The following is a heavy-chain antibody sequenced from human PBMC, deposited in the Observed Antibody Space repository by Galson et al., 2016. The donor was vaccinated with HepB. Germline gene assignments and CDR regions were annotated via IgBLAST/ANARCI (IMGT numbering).Heavy chain of an antibody. CDR3: VRYGDGYIVDY. J-gene: IGHJ4*02. D-gene: IGHD5-24*01. Sequence: SLRLSCAASGFTFNSFGMHWVRQAPGKGLEWVAVIWHDGSNQYYADSVRGRFAISRDNSKNTLFLQMNSLRAEDTAVYYCVRYGDGYIVDYWGQGTLVTVSS. CDR1: GFTFNSFG. V-gene: IGHV3-33*01. CDR2: IWHDGSNQ.